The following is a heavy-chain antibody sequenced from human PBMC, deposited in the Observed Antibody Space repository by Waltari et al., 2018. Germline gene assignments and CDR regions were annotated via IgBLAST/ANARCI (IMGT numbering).Heavy chain of an antibody. CDR3: ARLGRLGRWLQILGPFDI. Sequence: QVQLQQWGAGLLKPSETLSLTCAVYGGSFSGYYWSWIRQPPGKGLEWIGEINHSGSTNYHPSLKSRVTISVDTSKNQFSLKLSSVTAADTAVYYCARLGRLGRWLQILGPFDIWGQGTMVTVSS. CDR1: GGSFSGYY. V-gene: IGHV4-34*01. D-gene: IGHD5-12*01. CDR2: INHSGST. J-gene: IGHJ3*02.